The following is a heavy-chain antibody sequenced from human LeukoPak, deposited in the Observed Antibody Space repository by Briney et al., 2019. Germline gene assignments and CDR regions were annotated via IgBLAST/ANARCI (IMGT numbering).Heavy chain of an antibody. D-gene: IGHD6-13*01. Sequence: SETLSLTCTVSGGSISSGSYYWSWIRQPAGKGLEWIGRIDSSGSTNYNPSLKSRVTISVDTSKNQFSLRLSSVTAADTAVYYCARVTGYVMEDYFDYWGQGTLVTVSS. CDR3: ARVTGYVMEDYFDY. CDR2: IDSSGST. J-gene: IGHJ4*02. CDR1: GGSISSGSYY. V-gene: IGHV4-61*02.